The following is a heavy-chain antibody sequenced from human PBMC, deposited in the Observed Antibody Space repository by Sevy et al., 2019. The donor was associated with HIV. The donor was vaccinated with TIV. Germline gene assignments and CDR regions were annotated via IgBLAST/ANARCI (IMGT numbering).Heavy chain of an antibody. V-gene: IGHV4-34*01. CDR3: AREDDVRGY. CDR2: INHSGST. CDR1: GGSFSGYY. J-gene: IGHJ4*02. Sequence: SETLSLTCAVYGGSFSGYYWSWIRQPPGKGLEWIGEINHSGSTNYNPSLKSRVTISVDTSKNQFSLKLSSVTAADTAVYYCAREDDVRGYLGQGTLVTVSS. D-gene: IGHD1-1*01.